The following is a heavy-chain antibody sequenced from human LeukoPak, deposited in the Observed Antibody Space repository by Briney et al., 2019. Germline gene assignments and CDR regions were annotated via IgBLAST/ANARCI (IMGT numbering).Heavy chain of an antibody. D-gene: IGHD6-13*01. J-gene: IGHJ4*02. CDR2: ISSSGSYT. V-gene: IGHV3-11*05. CDR3: ARANSSSWYGVDGPFDY. CDR1: GFTFSDYY. Sequence: GGSLRLSCAASGFTFSDYYMSWICQAPGKGLDWVSYISSSGSYTNYADSVKGRFTISRDNAKNSLYLQMNSLRAEDTAVYYCARANSSSWYGVDGPFDYWGQGTLVTVSS.